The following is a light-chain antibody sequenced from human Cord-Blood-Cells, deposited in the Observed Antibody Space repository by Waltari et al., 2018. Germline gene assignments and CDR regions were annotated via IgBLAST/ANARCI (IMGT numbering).Light chain of an antibody. V-gene: IGKV2-28*01. CDR3: MQALQTPR. CDR2: LGS. CDR1: QSLLHSNGYNY. Sequence: SLPVTPGEPASISCRSSQSLLHSNGYNYLDWYLQKPGQSPQLLIYLGSNRASGVPDRFSGSGSGTDFTLKISRVEAEDVGVYYCMQALQTPRFGQGTKVEIK. J-gene: IGKJ1*01.